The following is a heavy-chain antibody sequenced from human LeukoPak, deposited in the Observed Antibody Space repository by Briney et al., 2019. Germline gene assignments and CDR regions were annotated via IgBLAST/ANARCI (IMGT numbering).Heavy chain of an antibody. CDR2: INSDGSST. CDR1: GFTFSSYW. J-gene: IGHJ4*02. V-gene: IGHV3-74*01. CDR3: AKFPIYGSGRPPSDY. D-gene: IGHD3-10*01. Sequence: GGSLRLSCAASGFTFSSYWMHWVRQAPGKGLVWVSRINSDGSSTSYADSVKGRFTISRDNAKNTLYLQMNSLRAEDTAVYYCAKFPIYGSGRPPSDYWGQGTLVTVSS.